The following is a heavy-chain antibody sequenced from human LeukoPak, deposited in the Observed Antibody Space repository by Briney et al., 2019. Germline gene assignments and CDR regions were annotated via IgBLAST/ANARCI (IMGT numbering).Heavy chain of an antibody. V-gene: IGHV3-66*01. CDR2: IYSGGST. Sequence: GGSLRLSCAASGFTVSSNYMSWVRQAPGKGLEWVSGIYSGGSTYYADSVKGRFTISRDNSKNTLYLQMNSLRAEDTAVYYCARVSSWYTSYYHYGMDVWGQGTTVTVSS. J-gene: IGHJ6*02. D-gene: IGHD6-13*01. CDR3: ARVSSWYTSYYHYGMDV. CDR1: GFTVSSNY.